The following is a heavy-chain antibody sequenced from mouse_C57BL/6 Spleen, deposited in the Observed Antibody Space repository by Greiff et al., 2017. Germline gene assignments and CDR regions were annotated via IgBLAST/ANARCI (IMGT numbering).Heavy chain of an antibody. CDR1: GFTFSSYT. V-gene: IGHV5-9*01. D-gene: IGHD2-3*01. J-gene: IGHJ3*01. CDR3: ARHYDGYWFAY. CDR2: ISGGGGNT. Sequence: EVQRVESGGGLVKPGGSLKLSCAASGFTFSSYTMSWVRQTPEKRLEWVATISGGGGNTYYPDSVKGRFTISRDNAKNTLYLQMSRLRSEDTALYYCARHYDGYWFAYWGQGTLVTVSA.